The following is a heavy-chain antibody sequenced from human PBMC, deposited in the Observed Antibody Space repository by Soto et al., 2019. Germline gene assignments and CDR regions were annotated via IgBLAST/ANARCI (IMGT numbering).Heavy chain of an antibody. CDR2: ISGNGLNT. D-gene: IGHD4-17*01. CDR3: ARRVDYGDFVLDF. CDR1: GFTFSNHG. V-gene: IGHV3-23*01. J-gene: IGHJ3*01. Sequence: EVHLLESGGGLVQPGGSLRLSCAASGFTFSNHGMTWVRQAPGKGLECVSGISGNGLNTYYADSVKGRFTISRDNSRNRMYLQMTSLRVEDAALSYCARRVDYGDFVLDFSGQGTMVTVSS.